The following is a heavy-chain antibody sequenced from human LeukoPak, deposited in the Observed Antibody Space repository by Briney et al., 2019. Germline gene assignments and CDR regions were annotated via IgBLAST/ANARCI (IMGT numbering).Heavy chain of an antibody. V-gene: IGHV4-34*01. CDR3: ARGIGVVLDVFNI. D-gene: IGHD6-6*01. Sequence: SETLSLTCAVYGGSFSGYYWSWIRQPPGKGLEWIGEINHSGSTNYNPSLKSRVTISVDTSKSHFSLNLTSVTAADTAMYFCARGIGVVLDVFNIWGQGTMVTVSS. J-gene: IGHJ3*02. CDR2: INHSGST. CDR1: GGSFSGYY.